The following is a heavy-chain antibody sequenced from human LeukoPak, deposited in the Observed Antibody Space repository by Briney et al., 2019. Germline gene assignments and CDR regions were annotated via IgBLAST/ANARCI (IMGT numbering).Heavy chain of an antibody. Sequence: ASVKVSCKASGYTFTSYDINWVRQATGQGLEWMGWMNPNSGNTGYAQKFQGRVTMTRDTSISTAYMELSRLRSDDTAVYYCARDPFGGPDYGDANWFDPWGQGTLVTVSS. CDR1: GYTFTSYD. CDR3: ARDPFGGPDYGDANWFDP. CDR2: MNPNSGNT. D-gene: IGHD4-17*01. J-gene: IGHJ5*02. V-gene: IGHV1-8*02.